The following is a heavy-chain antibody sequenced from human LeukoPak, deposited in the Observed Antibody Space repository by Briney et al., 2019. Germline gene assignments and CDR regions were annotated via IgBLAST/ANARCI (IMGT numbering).Heavy chain of an antibody. Sequence: SETLSLTRTVSGGSLSSYYWSCIRQPPGRGLVCIGDIYYSGSTNYNPSLKSRVTISLDTSNNQFSLKLKSVTASDTAGYYGGRGGWELPPHYSDYWGQGTLVTVSS. J-gene: IGHJ4*02. CDR2: IYYSGST. V-gene: IGHV4-59*12. CDR1: GGSLSSYY. D-gene: IGHD1-26*01. CDR3: GRGGWELPPHYSDY.